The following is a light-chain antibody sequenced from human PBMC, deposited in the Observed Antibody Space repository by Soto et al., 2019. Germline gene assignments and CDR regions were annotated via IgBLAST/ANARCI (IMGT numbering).Light chain of an antibody. CDR3: QSYDSSLSGV. CDR1: SSNIGAGYD. CDR2: GNS. J-gene: IGLJ1*01. V-gene: IGLV1-40*01. Sequence: SVLTQPPSVSGAPGQRVTISCTGSSSNIGAGYDVHWYQQFPGTAPKLLIYGNSNRPSGVPDRFSGSKSCTSASLAITGLQAEDEADYYCQSYDSSLSGVFGSGTKLTVL.